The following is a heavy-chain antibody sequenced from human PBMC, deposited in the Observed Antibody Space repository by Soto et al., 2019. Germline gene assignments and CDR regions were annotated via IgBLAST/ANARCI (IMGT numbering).Heavy chain of an antibody. Sequence: SETLSLTCAFYGVSFRGHYCSWMRQPPGKGLEWIGEINNSGSTNYNPSLKSRVTISVDKSKNQFSLKLSSVTAADTAVYYCAMASWIQLHYGMDVWGQGTTVTVSS. J-gene: IGHJ6*02. D-gene: IGHD5-18*01. CDR3: AMASWIQLHYGMDV. CDR1: GVSFRGHY. V-gene: IGHV4-34*01. CDR2: INNSGST.